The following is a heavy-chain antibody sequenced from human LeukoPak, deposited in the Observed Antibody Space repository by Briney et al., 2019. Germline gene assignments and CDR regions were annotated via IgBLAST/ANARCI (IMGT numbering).Heavy chain of an antibody. CDR3: ARSPVVVPAAARGYNWFEP. Sequence: GASVKVSCKASGYTFTGYYMHWVRQAPGQGLEWMGWINPNSGGTNYAQKFQGRVTMTRDTSISTAYMELSRLRSDDTAVYYCARSPVVVPAAARGYNWFEPWGQGTLVTVSS. J-gene: IGHJ5*02. CDR2: INPNSGGT. V-gene: IGHV1-2*02. D-gene: IGHD2-2*01. CDR1: GYTFTGYY.